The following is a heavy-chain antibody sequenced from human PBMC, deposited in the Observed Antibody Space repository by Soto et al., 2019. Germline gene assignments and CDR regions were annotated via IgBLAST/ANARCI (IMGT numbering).Heavy chain of an antibody. V-gene: IGHV4-34*01. D-gene: IGHD3-10*01. CDR1: GGSFSDYY. J-gene: IGHJ2*01. Sequence: QVRLQQWGAGLLKPSETLPLTCAVYGGSFSDYYWSWIRQPPGKGLEWIGEINHSGSTNYNPSLKGRVTLSVDTSKNQFSLKLNSVTAADTAVYYCAREVPSRYFDLWGRGTPVTVSS. CDR3: AREVPSRYFDL. CDR2: INHSGST.